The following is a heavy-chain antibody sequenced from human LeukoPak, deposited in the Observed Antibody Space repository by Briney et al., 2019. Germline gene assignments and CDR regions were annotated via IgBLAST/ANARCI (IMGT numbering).Heavy chain of an antibody. V-gene: IGHV1-18*01. D-gene: IGHD1-7*01. J-gene: IGHJ4*02. Sequence: GASVKVSCKTSGYTFTSYGISWVRQAPGQGLEWMGWISAYNGNTHSAQKLQGRVTMTTDTSTSTAYMELRSLRSDDTAVYYCARLSWNYGYRFDYWGQGTLVTVSS. CDR3: ARLSWNYGYRFDY. CDR2: ISAYNGNT. CDR1: GYTFTSYG.